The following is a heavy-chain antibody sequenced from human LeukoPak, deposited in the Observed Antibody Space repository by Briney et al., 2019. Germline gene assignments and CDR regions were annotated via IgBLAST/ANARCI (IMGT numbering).Heavy chain of an antibody. CDR2: INHSGST. CDR3: ARAWGYFDY. CDR1: GGSFSGHY. Sequence: SETLSLTCAVYGGSFSGHYWSWIRQPPGKGLEWIGEINHSGSTNYNPSLKSRVTISVDTSKNQFSLKLSSVTAADTAVYYCARAWGYFDYWGQGTLVTVSS. J-gene: IGHJ4*02. V-gene: IGHV4-34*01. D-gene: IGHD3-16*01.